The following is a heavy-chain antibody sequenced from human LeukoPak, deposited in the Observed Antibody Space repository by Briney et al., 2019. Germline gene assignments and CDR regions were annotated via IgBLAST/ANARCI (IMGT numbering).Heavy chain of an antibody. J-gene: IGHJ4*02. CDR2: ISYDGSNK. D-gene: IGHD5-24*01. CDR3: ARDLGDGYNPYYFDY. V-gene: IGHV3-30-3*01. Sequence: GRSLRLSCAASGFTFSSYAMHWVRQAPGKGLEWVAVISYDGSNKYYADSVKGRFTISRDNSKNTLYLQMNSLRAEDTAVYYCARDLGDGYNPYYFDYRGQGTLVTVSS. CDR1: GFTFSSYA.